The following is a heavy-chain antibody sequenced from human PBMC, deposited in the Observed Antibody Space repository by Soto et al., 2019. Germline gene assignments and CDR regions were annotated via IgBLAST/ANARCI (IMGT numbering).Heavy chain of an antibody. D-gene: IGHD3-3*01. CDR2: IFYTGST. Sequence: QVHLQESGPGLVKPSQTLSLTCTVSGGFVNSVNNYWSWIRQPPGKGLEWLGYIFYTGSTHYNPSRGTRITKSIDTSKDQFSLKLTSVTDADTAVYYGSRVPFSSFGVADPPVGWFDPWGQGTLVTVSS. J-gene: IGHJ5*02. CDR3: SRVPFSSFGVADPPVGWFDP. V-gene: IGHV4-30-4*01. CDR1: GGFVNSVNNY.